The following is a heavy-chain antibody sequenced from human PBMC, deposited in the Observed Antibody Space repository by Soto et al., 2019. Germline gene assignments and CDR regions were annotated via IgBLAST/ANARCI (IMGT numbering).Heavy chain of an antibody. J-gene: IGHJ4*02. D-gene: IGHD3-3*01. CDR3: AKRFTLFGVVKLCAAIDY. CDR1: GFTYSSHA. Sequence: EVQLLESGGRLVQPGGSLRLSCAASGFTYSSHAMSWVRQAPGKGLEWVSGISGSGSNTYYADSVKGRFTISRDNSKNTLYLQMSSLRAEDRALYYCAKRFTLFGVVKLCAAIDYWGRGTLVTVSS. CDR2: ISGSGSNT. V-gene: IGHV3-23*01.